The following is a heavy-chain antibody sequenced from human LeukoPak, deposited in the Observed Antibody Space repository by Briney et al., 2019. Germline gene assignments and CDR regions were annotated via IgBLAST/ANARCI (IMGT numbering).Heavy chain of an antibody. V-gene: IGHV3-23*01. D-gene: IGHD1-26*01. Sequence: PGGSLRLSCAASGFTFSSYAMSWVRQAPGKGLEWVSAISCSGGSTYYADSVKGRFTISRDNSKNTLYLQMNSLRAEDTAVYYCAKAGGFLGATTFGYWGQGTLVTVSS. J-gene: IGHJ4*02. CDR3: AKAGGFLGATTFGY. CDR1: GFTFSSYA. CDR2: ISCSGGST.